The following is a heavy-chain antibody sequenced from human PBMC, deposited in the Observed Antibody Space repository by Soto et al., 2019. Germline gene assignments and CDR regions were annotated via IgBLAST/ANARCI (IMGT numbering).Heavy chain of an antibody. CDR1: GYTFTSYD. CDR3: ARGPRENYDFWSGYPPPPYFDY. J-gene: IGHJ4*02. Sequence: VQLVQSGAEVKKPGASVKVSCKASGYTFTSYDINWVRQATGQGLEWMGWMNPNSGNTGYAQKFQGRVTMTRNTSISRADMELSSLRSENTAVYYCARGPRENYDFWSGYPPPPYFDYWGQGTLVTVSS. CDR2: MNPNSGNT. D-gene: IGHD3-3*01. V-gene: IGHV1-8*01.